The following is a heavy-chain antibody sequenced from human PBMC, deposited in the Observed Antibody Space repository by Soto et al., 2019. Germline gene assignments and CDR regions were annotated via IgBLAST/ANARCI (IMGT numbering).Heavy chain of an antibody. J-gene: IGHJ6*02. CDR3: ARDYGRITIFGVVIHKTVYYYGMDV. Sequence: GGSLRLSCAASGFTFSSYAMHWVRQAPGKGLEWVAVISYDGSNKYYADSVKGRFTISRDNSKNTLYLQMNSLRAEDTAVYYCARDYGRITIFGVVIHKTVYYYGMDVWGQGTTVTVSS. D-gene: IGHD3-3*01. CDR1: GFTFSSYA. V-gene: IGHV3-30-3*01. CDR2: ISYDGSNK.